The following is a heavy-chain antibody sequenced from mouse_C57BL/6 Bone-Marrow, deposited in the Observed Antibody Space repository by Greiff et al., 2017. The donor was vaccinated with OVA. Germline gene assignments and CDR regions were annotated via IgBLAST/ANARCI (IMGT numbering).Heavy chain of an antibody. CDR3: TVYGSSYLDY. Sequence: EVQGVESGAELVRPGASVKLSCTASGFNIKDDYMHWVQQRPEQGLEWIGWIDPENGDTEYASKFQGKATITADTSSNTAYLQLSSLTSEDTAVYYCTVYGSSYLDYWGQGTTLTVSS. CDR2: IDPENGDT. J-gene: IGHJ2*01. D-gene: IGHD1-1*01. CDR1: GFNIKDDY. V-gene: IGHV14-4*01.